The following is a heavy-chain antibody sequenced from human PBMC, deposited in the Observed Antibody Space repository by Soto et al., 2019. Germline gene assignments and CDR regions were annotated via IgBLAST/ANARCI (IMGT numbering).Heavy chain of an antibody. D-gene: IGHD3-10*01. CDR1: GYTFTGYY. CDR2: INPNSGGT. Sequence: ASVKVSCKASGYTFTGYYMHWVRQAPVQGLEWMGWINPNSGGTNYAQKFQGRVTMTRDTSISTAYMELSRLRSDDTAVYYCAHGSGSENWFDPWGQGTLVTVSS. CDR3: AHGSGSENWFDP. V-gene: IGHV1-2*02. J-gene: IGHJ5*02.